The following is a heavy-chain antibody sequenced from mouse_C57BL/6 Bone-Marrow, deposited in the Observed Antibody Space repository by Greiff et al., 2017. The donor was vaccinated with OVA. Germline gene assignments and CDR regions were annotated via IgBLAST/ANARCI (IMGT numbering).Heavy chain of an antibody. J-gene: IGHJ1*03. D-gene: IGHD1-1*01. V-gene: IGHV5-15*04. CDR3: ARRTYGSSYGWYFDV. CDR2: ISNLAYSI. CDR1: GFTFSDYG. Sequence: DVMLVESGGGLVQPGGSLKLSCAASGFTFSDYGMAWVRQAPRKGPEWVAFISNLAYSIYYADTVTGRFTISRENAKNTLYLEMSSLRSEDTAMYYCARRTYGSSYGWYFDVWGTGTTVTVSS.